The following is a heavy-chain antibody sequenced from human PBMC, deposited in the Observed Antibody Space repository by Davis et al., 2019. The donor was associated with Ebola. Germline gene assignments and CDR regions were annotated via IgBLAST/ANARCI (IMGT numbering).Heavy chain of an antibody. CDR2: IRSKAYGGTT. CDR1: GFTFGDYA. D-gene: IGHD6-13*01. V-gene: IGHV3-49*03. Sequence: GGSLRLSCTASGFTFGDYAMSWFRQAPGKGLEWVGFIRSKAYGGTTEYAASVKGRFTISRDDSKSIAYLQMNSLKTEDTAVYYCTRQGSGYSSSWDDYWGQGTLVTVSS. J-gene: IGHJ4*02. CDR3: TRQGSGYSSSWDDY.